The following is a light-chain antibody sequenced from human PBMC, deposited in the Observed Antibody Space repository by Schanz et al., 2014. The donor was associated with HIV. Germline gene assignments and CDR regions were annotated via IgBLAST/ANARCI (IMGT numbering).Light chain of an antibody. CDR1: NSDFGDYNY. CDR3: TSYTKNIFE. V-gene: IGLV2-14*03. CDR2: DVG. J-gene: IGLJ2*01. Sequence: QSALTQPASVSGSPGQSITISCTGINSDFGDYNYVSWYQQYPGKAPKLILYDVGNRPSRVSSRFSGSKSGNTASLTISGLQTEDEADYFCTSYTKNIFEFGGGTKLTVL.